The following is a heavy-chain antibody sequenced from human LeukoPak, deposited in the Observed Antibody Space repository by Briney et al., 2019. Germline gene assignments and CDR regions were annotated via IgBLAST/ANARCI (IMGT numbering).Heavy chain of an antibody. CDR2: IYYSGCT. CDR3: AGEHRGGYRFDY. V-gene: IGHV4-59*01. CDR1: DGSINTYD. D-gene: IGHD3-22*01. J-gene: IGHJ4*02. Sequence: SETLSLTCTVSDGSINTYDWSWIRQPPGKGLEWIGYIYYSGCTIYNPSLKSRVPISLDTSRNQFSLKLNSATAADTAVYYCAGEHRGGYRFDYWGQGTLVTVSS.